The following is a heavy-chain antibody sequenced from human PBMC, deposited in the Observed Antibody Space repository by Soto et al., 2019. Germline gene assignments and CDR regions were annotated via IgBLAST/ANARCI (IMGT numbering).Heavy chain of an antibody. D-gene: IGHD3-16*02. CDR1: GGSITSGGYF. V-gene: IGHV4-39*01. Sequence: PETLSLTCTVSGGSITSGGYFWAWIRQPPGKGLEWIGTVHSTGGTYYSPSLRSRVTISVDTSKNLFSLKMTSASATDTAVYFCFYREDASPFVCLLSWDQGTPVTV. CDR2: VHSTGGT. CDR3: FYREDASPFVCLLS. J-gene: IGHJ5*01.